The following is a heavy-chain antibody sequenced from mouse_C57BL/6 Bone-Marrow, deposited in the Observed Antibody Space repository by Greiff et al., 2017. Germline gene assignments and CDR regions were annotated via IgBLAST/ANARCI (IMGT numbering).Heavy chain of an antibody. D-gene: IGHD1-1*01. CDR1: GYTFTSYD. J-gene: IGHJ1*03. CDR3: ARDYGSSDRYFDV. V-gene: IGHV1-85*01. CDR2: IYPRDGST. Sequence: QVQLQQSGPELVKPGASVKLSCKASGYTFTSYDLNWVKQRPGRGLEWIGWIYPRDGSTKYNEKFKDKATMTVDTSSSTTYMELHSLTSEDSAVYFCARDYGSSDRYFDVWGTGTTVTVSS.